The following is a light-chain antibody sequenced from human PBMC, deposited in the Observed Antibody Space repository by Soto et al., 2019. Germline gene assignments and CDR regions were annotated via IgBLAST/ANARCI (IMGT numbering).Light chain of an antibody. Sequence: EIVLTQSPATLSLSPGDRATLSCRASQSVNIYLAWYQQKPGQAPRLLIYDASNRATGIPARFSGSGSGTDFTLTISSLEPEDFAVYYCQQYGSSLFTFGPGTKVDIK. CDR1: QSVNIY. CDR2: DAS. CDR3: QQYGSSLFT. J-gene: IGKJ3*01. V-gene: IGKV3-11*01.